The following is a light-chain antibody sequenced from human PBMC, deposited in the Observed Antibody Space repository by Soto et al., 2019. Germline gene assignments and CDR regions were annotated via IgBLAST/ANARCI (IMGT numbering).Light chain of an antibody. J-gene: IGKJ4*01. V-gene: IGKV3-15*01. CDR1: QSVSSN. Sequence: IGLTHSTATLSVSTGASATPSFRASQSVSSNLAWYQQKPGQSPRLLIYGASTRATGIPARFSGSGSGTEFTLTISPLQSEDFALYFCHHSDNAAGTFGGGTKVDI. CDR3: HHSDNAAGT. CDR2: GAS.